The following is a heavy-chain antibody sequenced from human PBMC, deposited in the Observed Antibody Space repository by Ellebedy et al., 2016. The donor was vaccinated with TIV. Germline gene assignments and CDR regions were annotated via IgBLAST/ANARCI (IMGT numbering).Heavy chain of an antibody. J-gene: IGHJ4*02. CDR2: IKQDGSEK. V-gene: IGHV3-7*04. CDR1: GFTCSSYW. Sequence: PGRSLRLSCAASGFTCSSYWMSWVRQAPGKGLEWVANIKQDGSEKYYVDSVKGRFTISRDNAKNSLYLQMNSLRAEDTAVYYCARGDYWGQGTLVTVSS. CDR3: ARGDY.